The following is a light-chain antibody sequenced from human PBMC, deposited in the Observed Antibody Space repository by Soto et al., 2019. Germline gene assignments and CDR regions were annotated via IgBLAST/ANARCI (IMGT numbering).Light chain of an antibody. CDR1: QSISNW. J-gene: IGKJ1*01. CDR2: KAS. V-gene: IGKV1-5*03. Sequence: DIQMTQSPSTLSASVGDRVTITCRASQSISNWLAWYQQKPGKAPKLLIYKASSLGSGVPSRFSGSESGTEFTRTISSLQPDDFATDYCQQYNSYSWTFGQGTKVEIK. CDR3: QQYNSYSWT.